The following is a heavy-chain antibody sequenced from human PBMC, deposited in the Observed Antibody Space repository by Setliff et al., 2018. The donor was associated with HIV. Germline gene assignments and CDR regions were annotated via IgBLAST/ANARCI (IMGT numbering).Heavy chain of an antibody. CDR2: IYYSGSSTI. J-gene: IGHJ4*02. D-gene: IGHD1-1*01. Sequence: SNYYWGWIRQPPGKGLEWIGNIYYSGSSTIYYADSVKGRFTISRDNAKNSLYLQMNSLRGEDTAVYYCARGRPTGYFDCWGQGTLVTVSS. CDR3: ARGRPTGYFDC. CDR1: SNYY. V-gene: IGHV3-11*04.